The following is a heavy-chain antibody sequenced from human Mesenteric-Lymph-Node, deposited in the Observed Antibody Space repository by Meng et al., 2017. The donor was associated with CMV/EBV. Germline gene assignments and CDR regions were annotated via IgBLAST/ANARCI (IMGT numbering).Heavy chain of an antibody. J-gene: IGHJ4*02. V-gene: IGHV3-72*01. CDR2: IRNKANFYTT. D-gene: IGHD2-15*01. CDR1: GFTFRNAW. Sequence: GGSLRLSCAASGFTFRNAWMSWVRQAPGKGLEWVGRIRNKANFYTTEYAASVEGRFSISRDDSLNALYLQMNDLRVEDTATYYCTRAGPLGYCNGGYCGTSDYWGQGALVTVSS. CDR3: TRAGPLGYCNGGYCGTSDY.